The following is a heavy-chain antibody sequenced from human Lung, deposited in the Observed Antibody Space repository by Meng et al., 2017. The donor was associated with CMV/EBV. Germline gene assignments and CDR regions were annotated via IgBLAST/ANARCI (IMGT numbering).Heavy chain of an antibody. CDR1: GFTLRRYW. CDR3: ARGVAESLGWEMGY. J-gene: IGHJ4*02. Sequence: QFVEFGGGLVQPGGSLRFSCAVSGFTLRRYWMHWVRQAPGKGLEWVSRIDSDGRDITYADSVRGRFTISRDDAKNTLYLQMNSLRVEDTAVYYCARGVAESLGWEMGYWGQGTLVTVSS. V-gene: IGHV3-74*03. CDR2: IDSDGRDI. D-gene: IGHD1-26*01.